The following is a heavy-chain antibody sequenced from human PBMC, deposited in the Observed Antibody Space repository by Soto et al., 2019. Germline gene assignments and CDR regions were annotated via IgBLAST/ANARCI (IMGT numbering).Heavy chain of an antibody. CDR1: GGSVSSGSYY. CDR2: IYYSGST. V-gene: IGHV4-61*01. Sequence: SETLTLTCTVSGGSVSSGSYYWSWIRQPPGKGLEWIGYIYYSGSTNYNPSLKSRVTISVDTSKNQFSLKLSSVTAADTAVYYCARDPYCDFSHYFDYWGQGTLVTVSS. J-gene: IGHJ4*02. D-gene: IGHD4-17*01. CDR3: ARDPYCDFSHYFDY.